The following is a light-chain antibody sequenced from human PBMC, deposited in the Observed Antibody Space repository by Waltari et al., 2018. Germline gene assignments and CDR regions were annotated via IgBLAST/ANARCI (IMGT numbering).Light chain of an antibody. CDR1: QSISNW. V-gene: IGKV1-5*03. CDR3: QQYNSYSLLT. CDR2: KES. Sequence: DIQMTQSPFTLSASVGDRVIITGRASQSISNWLAWYQHKPGKAPKLLIYKESTLASGVPSRFSGSGSGTDFSLTISSLQPDDFATYYCQQYNSYSLLTFGGGTKVEIK. J-gene: IGKJ4*01.